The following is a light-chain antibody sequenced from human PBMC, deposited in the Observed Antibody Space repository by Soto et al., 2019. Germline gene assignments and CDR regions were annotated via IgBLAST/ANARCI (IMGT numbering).Light chain of an antibody. J-gene: IGLJ1*01. V-gene: IGLV1-47*02. CDR3: AAWDASLSGHV. Sequence: QSVLTQSPSASWTPGQRVPISCYVSSSNIGSYPVYWYQQLPGTAPKLLINSDDQRPSGVPDRFSASKSGTSASLAISGLRSEEEADYYCAAWDASLSGHVFGAGTKLTVL. CDR2: SDD. CDR1: SSNIGSYP.